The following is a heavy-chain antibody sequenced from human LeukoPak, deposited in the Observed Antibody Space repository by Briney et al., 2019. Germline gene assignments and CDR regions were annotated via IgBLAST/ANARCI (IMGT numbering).Heavy chain of an antibody. D-gene: IGHD2-8*01. V-gene: IGHV1-2*02. CDR3: ARYGDCSNGVCYYDY. CDR2: INPNGGAT. J-gene: IGHJ4*02. Sequence: ASVKVSCKASGYTFTAYYIHWVRQAPGQGLEGMGWINPNGGATNYVRKFQGRVTMTRDTSISTAYMELSRLRSDDTAVYYCARYGDCSNGVCYYDYWGQGTLVTVSS. CDR1: GYTFTAYY.